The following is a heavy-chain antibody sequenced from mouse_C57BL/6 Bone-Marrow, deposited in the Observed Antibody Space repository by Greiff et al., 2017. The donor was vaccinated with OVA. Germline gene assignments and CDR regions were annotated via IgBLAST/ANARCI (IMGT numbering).Heavy chain of an antibody. V-gene: IGHV1-82*01. D-gene: IGHD2-4*01. Sequence: QVQLKESGPELVKPGASVKISCKASGYAFSSSWMNWVKQRPGKGLEWIGRIYPGDGDTNYNGKFKGKATLTADKSSSTAYMQLSSLTSEDSAVYFCARGDYGGYYAMDYWGQGTSVTVSS. CDR1: GYAFSSSW. J-gene: IGHJ4*01. CDR2: IYPGDGDT. CDR3: ARGDYGGYYAMDY.